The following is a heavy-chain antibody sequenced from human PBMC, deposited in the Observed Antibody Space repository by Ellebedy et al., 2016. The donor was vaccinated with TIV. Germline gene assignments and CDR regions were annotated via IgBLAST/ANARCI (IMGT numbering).Heavy chain of an antibody. Sequence: GGSLRLSCAASGFTFGSYGMHWVRQAPGKGLEWVAVIWYDGSQKYYADSVKGRFTISRDNSRNALYLQMNSLRAEDTAVYYCAREYEEYYFDYWGQGTLVTVSS. J-gene: IGHJ4*02. CDR2: IWYDGSQK. CDR1: GFTFGSYG. D-gene: IGHD3-10*01. CDR3: AREYEEYYFDY. V-gene: IGHV3-33*01.